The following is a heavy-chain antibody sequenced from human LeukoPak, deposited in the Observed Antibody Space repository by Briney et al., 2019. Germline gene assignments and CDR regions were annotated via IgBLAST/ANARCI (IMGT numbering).Heavy chain of an antibody. J-gene: IGHJ3*02. Sequence: SETLSLTCTVSGGSISNYYWSWIRQPAGQGLEWIGRIYTSGSTNYNPSLKSRVTMSLDTSKNQFSLKLSSVTAADTAVYYCARVYDWNDGTFNIWGQGTMVTVSS. D-gene: IGHD1-20*01. CDR1: GGSISNYY. CDR2: IYTSGST. CDR3: ARVYDWNDGTFNI. V-gene: IGHV4-4*07.